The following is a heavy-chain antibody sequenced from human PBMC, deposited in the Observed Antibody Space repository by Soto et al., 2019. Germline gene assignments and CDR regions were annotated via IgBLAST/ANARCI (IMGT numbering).Heavy chain of an antibody. V-gene: IGHV3-33*01. CDR3: VRGPWLVGDVTSFDY. CDR1: GFTFSTYG. J-gene: IGHJ4*02. CDR2: IWNHGRED. D-gene: IGHD6-19*01. Sequence: QEHLVESGGGVVQPGRSLRLSCAASGFTFSTYGMHWVRQAPGKGLEWVALIWNHGREDSYADSVKGRFTISRDNSKNTLWLQMNSLRADDTAVYYCVRGPWLVGDVTSFDYSGQGSLVTVSS.